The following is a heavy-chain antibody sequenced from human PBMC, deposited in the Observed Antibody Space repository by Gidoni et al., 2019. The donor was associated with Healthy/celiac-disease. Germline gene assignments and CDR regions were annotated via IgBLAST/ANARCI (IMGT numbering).Heavy chain of an antibody. CDR3: ARSLDYSNYGNWFDP. V-gene: IGHV1-69*02. J-gene: IGHJ5*02. CDR1: GGTFSSYT. Sequence: QVQLVQSGAEVKKPGSSVKVSCKASGGTFSSYTITWVRQAPGQGLEWMGRIIPILGIANYAQKFQGRVTITADKSTSTAYMELSSLRSEDTAVYYCARSLDYSNYGNWFDPWGQGTLVTVSS. D-gene: IGHD4-4*01. CDR2: IIPILGIA.